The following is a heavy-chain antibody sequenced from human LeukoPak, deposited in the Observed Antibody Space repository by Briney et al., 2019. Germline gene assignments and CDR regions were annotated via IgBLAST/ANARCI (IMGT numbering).Heavy chain of an antibody. D-gene: IGHD3-10*01. CDR1: GFTFSSYT. V-gene: IGHV3-23*01. CDR2: ISGSGGST. CDR3: ASAYYGLGSYYLPYDYYYGMDV. Sequence: PGGSLRLSCTASGFTFSSYTMSWVRQAPGKGLEWVSAISGSGGSTYYADSVKGRFTISRDNSENTLYLQMNSLRAEDTAVYYCASAYYGLGSYYLPYDYYYGMDVWGQGTTVTVSS. J-gene: IGHJ6*02.